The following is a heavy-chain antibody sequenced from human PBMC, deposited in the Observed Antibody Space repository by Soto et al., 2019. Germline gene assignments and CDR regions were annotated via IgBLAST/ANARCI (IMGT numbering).Heavy chain of an antibody. V-gene: IGHV3-23*01. D-gene: IGHD2-15*01. CDR1: GFTFSDYV. Sequence: GGSLRLSCEASGFTFSDYVMNWVRQGPGKGLEWVSTIGRGDDKYYADSVKVRFTISRDTSKNTLFLQMNSLRAEDTALYFCAKDGTPGGQHYQGMAIWGQGPTLTVSS. CDR2: IGRGDDK. CDR3: AKDGTPGGQHYQGMAI. J-gene: IGHJ6*02.